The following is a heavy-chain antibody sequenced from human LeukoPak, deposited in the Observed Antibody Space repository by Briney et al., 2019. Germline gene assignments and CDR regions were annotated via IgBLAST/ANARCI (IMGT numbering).Heavy chain of an antibody. CDR1: GFTFSSYG. CDR2: ISYDGSNK. V-gene: IGHV3-30*03. CDR3: VAQPQKSDAFDI. D-gene: IGHD6-13*01. J-gene: IGHJ3*02. Sequence: PGGSLRLSCAASGFTFSSYGMHWVRQAPGKGLEWVAVISYDGSNKYYADSVKGRFTISRDNSKNTLYLQMNSLRAEDTAVYYCVAQPQKSDAFDIWGQGTMVTVSP.